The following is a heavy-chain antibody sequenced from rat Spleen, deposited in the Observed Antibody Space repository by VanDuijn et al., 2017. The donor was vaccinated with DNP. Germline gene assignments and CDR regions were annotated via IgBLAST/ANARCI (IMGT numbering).Heavy chain of an antibody. Sequence: EVQLVESGEGLVQPGRSLKLSCAASGISFSDNNMAWVRQAPKKGLEWVATIIYDGSRTYYRDSVKGRFTISRDNAKNTLYLQMDSLRSEDTATYYCATQGLGYWGQGTLVTVSS. CDR2: IIYDGSRT. CDR1: GISFSDNN. J-gene: IGHJ3*01. CDR3: ATQGLGY. V-gene: IGHV5S10*01.